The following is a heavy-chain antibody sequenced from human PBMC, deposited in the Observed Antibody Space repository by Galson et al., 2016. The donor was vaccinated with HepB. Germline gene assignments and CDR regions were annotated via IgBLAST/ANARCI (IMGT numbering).Heavy chain of an antibody. Sequence: TLSLTCTVSGASISSDGYYWNWIRQHPGKGLEWIGYIYYGGSTYYNPSLKSRVSMSVDTSKNQFSLRLSSVTAADTALYYCARDPYGDYYFDYWGQGALVTVSS. D-gene: IGHD4-17*01. J-gene: IGHJ4*02. CDR3: ARDPYGDYYFDY. CDR1: GASISSDGYY. CDR2: IYYGGST. V-gene: IGHV4-31*03.